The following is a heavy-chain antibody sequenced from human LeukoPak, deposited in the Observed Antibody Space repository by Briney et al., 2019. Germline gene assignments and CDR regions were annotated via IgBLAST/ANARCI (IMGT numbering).Heavy chain of an antibody. CDR1: GVSISGNY. J-gene: IGHJ4*02. V-gene: IGHV4-59*01. CDR2: IFYTGST. D-gene: IGHD6-13*01. CDR3: ARIGAAGTRYYFDY. Sequence: SETLSLTCTVSGVSISGNYWSWIRQPPGKGLEWIGYIFYTGSTNYNPSLQSRVTILLDTSKNQFSLKLSSVSAADTAVYYCARIGAAGTRYYFDYWSQGTLVTVSS.